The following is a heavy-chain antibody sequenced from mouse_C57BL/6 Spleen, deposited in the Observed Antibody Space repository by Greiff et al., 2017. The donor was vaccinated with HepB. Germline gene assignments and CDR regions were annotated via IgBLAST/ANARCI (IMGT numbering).Heavy chain of an antibody. CDR3: ARDLGYFDY. Sequence: VKLQESGPELVKPGASVKISCKASGYAFSSSWMNWVKQRPGKGLEWIGRIYPGDGDTNYNGKFKGKATLTADKSSSTAYMQLSSLTSEDSAVYFCARDLGYFDYWGQGTTLTVSS. V-gene: IGHV1-82*01. CDR2: IYPGDGDT. J-gene: IGHJ2*01. CDR1: GYAFSSSW. D-gene: IGHD4-1*01.